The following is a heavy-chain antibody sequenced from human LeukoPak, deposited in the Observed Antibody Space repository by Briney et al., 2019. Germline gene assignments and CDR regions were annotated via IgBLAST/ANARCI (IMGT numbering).Heavy chain of an antibody. Sequence: GESLKISCKGPGYSFTSYWIGWVRQMPGKGLEWMGIIYPGDSDTRYSPSFQGQVTISVDKSISTAYLQWSSLKASDTAMYYCARQPYSGSSLAPFDYWGQGTLVTVSS. D-gene: IGHD1-26*01. CDR2: IYPGDSDT. CDR3: ARQPYSGSSLAPFDY. CDR1: GYSFTSYW. V-gene: IGHV5-51*01. J-gene: IGHJ4*02.